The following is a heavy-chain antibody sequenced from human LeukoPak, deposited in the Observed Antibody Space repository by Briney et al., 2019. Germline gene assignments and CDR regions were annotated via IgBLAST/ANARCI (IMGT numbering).Heavy chain of an antibody. CDR1: GGSISSSSHS. V-gene: IGHV4-39*01. CDR2: IYYTGST. J-gene: IGHJ6*03. D-gene: IGHD3-16*01. Sequence: SETLSLTYSVSGGSISSSSHSSGWIPHPPGKGLEWIGRIYYTGSTYYNNPSLKSRVTISVDTSKNQFSLKLSSVTAADTAVYYRARQWGRASDINYYHMACWGKGTTVTVSS. CDR3: ARQWGRASDINYYHMAC.